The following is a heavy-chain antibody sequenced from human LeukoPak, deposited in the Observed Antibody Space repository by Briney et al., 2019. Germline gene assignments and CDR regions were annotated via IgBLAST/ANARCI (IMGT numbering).Heavy chain of an antibody. CDR3: ARSPISSWGIDY. Sequence: GGSLRLSCAASGFTFSSYGMHWVRQAPGKGLEWVAVIWYDGSNKYYADSVKGRFTISRDNSKNTLYLQMNSLRAEDTAVYYCARSPISSWGIDYWGQGTLVPVSS. CDR2: IWYDGSNK. J-gene: IGHJ4*02. CDR1: GFTFSSYG. D-gene: IGHD6-13*01. V-gene: IGHV3-33*01.